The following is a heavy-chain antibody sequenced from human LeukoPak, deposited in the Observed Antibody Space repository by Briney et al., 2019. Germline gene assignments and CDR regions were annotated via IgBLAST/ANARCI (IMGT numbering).Heavy chain of an antibody. Sequence: GGSLRLSCAASGFTFSSYEMNWVRQAPGKGLEWVSYISSSGSTIYYADSVKGRFTISRDNAKNPLYLQMNSLRAEDTAVYYCASGSSGYLKIWGQGTMVTVSS. CDR1: GFTFSSYE. CDR3: ASGSSGYLKI. CDR2: ISSSGSTI. J-gene: IGHJ3*02. V-gene: IGHV3-48*03. D-gene: IGHD3-22*01.